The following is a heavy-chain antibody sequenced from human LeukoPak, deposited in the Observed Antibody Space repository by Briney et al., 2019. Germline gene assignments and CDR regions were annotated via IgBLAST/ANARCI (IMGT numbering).Heavy chain of an antibody. CDR3: AKSGITMVRGVIIYYYYYYMDV. D-gene: IGHD3-10*01. V-gene: IGHV3-30*04. CDR2: ISSDGSNK. CDR1: GFTFSSYA. J-gene: IGHJ6*03. Sequence: GGSLRLSCAASGFTFSSYAMHWVRQAPGKGLEWVAVISSDGSNKYYADSVKGRFTISRDNSKNTLYLQMNSLRAEDTAVYYCAKSGITMVRGVIIYYYYYYMDVWGKGTTVTISS.